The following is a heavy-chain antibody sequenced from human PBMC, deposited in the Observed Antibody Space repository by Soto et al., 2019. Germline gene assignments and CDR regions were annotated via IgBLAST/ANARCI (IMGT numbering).Heavy chain of an antibody. CDR2: IKQDGSEK. CDR1: GFTFSSYW. D-gene: IGHD3-10*01. CDR3: ARDWPYYYGSGSYDPGNYYYYGMDV. Sequence: GGSLRLSCAASGFTFSSYWMSWVRQAPGKGLEWVANIKQDGSEKYYVDSVKGRFTISRDNAKNSLYLQMNSLRAEDTAVYYCARDWPYYYGSGSYDPGNYYYYGMDVWGQGTTVTVSS. J-gene: IGHJ6*02. V-gene: IGHV3-7*01.